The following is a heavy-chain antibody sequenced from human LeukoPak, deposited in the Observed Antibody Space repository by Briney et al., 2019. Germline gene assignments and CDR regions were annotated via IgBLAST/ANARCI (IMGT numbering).Heavy chain of an antibody. V-gene: IGHV1-18*01. Sequence: GASVKLSCKASGYTFTSYGISWVRQAPGQGLEWMGWISAYNGNTNYAQKLQGRVTMTTDTSTSTAYMELRSLRSDDTAVYYCARASAATLRTQIWDYWGQGTLVTVSS. CDR3: ARASAATLRTQIWDY. CDR1: GYTFTSYG. CDR2: ISAYNGNT. J-gene: IGHJ4*02. D-gene: IGHD2-15*01.